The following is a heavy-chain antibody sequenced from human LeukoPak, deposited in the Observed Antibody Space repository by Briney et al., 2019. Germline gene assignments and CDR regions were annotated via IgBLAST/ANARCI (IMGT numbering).Heavy chain of an antibody. J-gene: IGHJ4*02. CDR3: ARDTDNYGLGSYFT. D-gene: IGHD3-10*01. V-gene: IGHV4-39*07. CDR2: IYYSGST. CDR1: GGSISSSSYY. Sequence: MASETLSLTCTVSGGSISSSSYYWGWIRQPPGKGLEWIGSIYYSGSTYYNPSLKSRVTISVDTSKNQFSLKLSSVTAADTAVYYCARDTDNYGLGSYFTWGQGSLVTVSS.